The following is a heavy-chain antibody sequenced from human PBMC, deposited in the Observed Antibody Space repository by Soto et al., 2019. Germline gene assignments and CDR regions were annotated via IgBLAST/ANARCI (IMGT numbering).Heavy chain of an antibody. CDR1: GFIFSNYH. CDR3: TRQNIEHSSGWYP. J-gene: IGHJ5*02. D-gene: IGHD6-13*01. CDR2: IRNSGNTI. Sequence: DVQLVESGGGLVQPGGSLRLSCAASGFIFSNYHMNWVRQAPGKGLEWISYIRNSGNTIYYANSVKGRFTISRDNAKDSLYHQMNSLRDEDTAVYYCTRQNIEHSSGWYPWGQGTLVTVSS. V-gene: IGHV3-48*02.